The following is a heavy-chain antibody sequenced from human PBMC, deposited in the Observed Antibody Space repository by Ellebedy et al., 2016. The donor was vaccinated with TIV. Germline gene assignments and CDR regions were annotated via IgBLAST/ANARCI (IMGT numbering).Heavy chain of an antibody. Sequence: MPSETLSLTCTVSGGSISNNNFHWGWIRQSPGKGLEWIGIIHYDGTTHYNPSLKSRVTISLDTSKNQFSLNLNSVTAADTAVYYCTKTRGWLQLDFHYWGQGSLVTVSS. V-gene: IGHV4-39*07. J-gene: IGHJ4*02. CDR1: GGSISNNNFH. CDR2: IHYDGTT. CDR3: TKTRGWLQLDFHY. D-gene: IGHD5-24*01.